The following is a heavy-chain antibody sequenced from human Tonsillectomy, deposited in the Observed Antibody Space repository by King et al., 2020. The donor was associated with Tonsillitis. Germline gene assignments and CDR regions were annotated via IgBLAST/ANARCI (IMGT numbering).Heavy chain of an antibody. CDR3: AKEGDGYTYFDY. CDR1: GFTFSTYG. D-gene: IGHD5-24*01. Sequence: VQLVESGGGVVQPGRSLRLSCAASGFTFSTYGMHWVRQAPGKGLEWLATISFDGANKYYTDSVKGRFTISRDNSKNTMYVQMKSLKPEDTAVYYCAKEGDGYTYFDYRGQGTLVTVSS. J-gene: IGHJ4*02. V-gene: IGHV3-30*18. CDR2: ISFDGANK.